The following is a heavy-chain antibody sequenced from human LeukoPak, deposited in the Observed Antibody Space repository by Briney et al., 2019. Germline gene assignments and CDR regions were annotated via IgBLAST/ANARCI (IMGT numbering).Heavy chain of an antibody. CDR2: ISSRSSFM. CDR1: GFTFSSYN. Sequence: PGGSLRLSCAASGFTFSSYNMVWVRQAPGKGLEWVSSISSRSSFMSYADSVKGRFTISRDNAQNSLYLQMTSLRAEDTAVYYCARGPTAFESSGSYFARWGQGTLVIVSS. V-gene: IGHV3-21*06. CDR3: ARGPTAFESSGSYFAR. J-gene: IGHJ4*02. D-gene: IGHD1-26*01.